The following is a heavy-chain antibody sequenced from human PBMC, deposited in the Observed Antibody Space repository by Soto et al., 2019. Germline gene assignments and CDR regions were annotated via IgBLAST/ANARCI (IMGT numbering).Heavy chain of an antibody. CDR2: ISTTGGHV. V-gene: IGHV3-48*03. Sequence: EVRLVESGGDLVKSGGSLRLSCVGSGFLFRNYEMNWVRQAPGKGLAWLAHISTTGGHVSESDSVKGRFTISRDNTKHTLYLKMNSLRTEDTGVYYCVSQPHWALPFESWCQGTLVNVSS. CDR1: GFLFRNYE. CDR3: VSQPHWALPFES. D-gene: IGHD7-27*01. J-gene: IGHJ4*02.